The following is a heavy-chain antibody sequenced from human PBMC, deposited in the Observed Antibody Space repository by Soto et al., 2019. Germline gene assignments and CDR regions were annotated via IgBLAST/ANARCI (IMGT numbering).Heavy chain of an antibody. CDR1: GFTFSVYD. CDR3: ARDATGWHLGAP. J-gene: IGHJ1*01. D-gene: IGHD1-26*01. Sequence: GGSLRLSCAAAGFTFSVYDMHWVRQAPGKRLEWVAVLWRDGSKVYYADSVKGRFTISRDNSKNTLYLESNSLRVGDPAGYYNARDATGWHLGAPWGQGSLVPVSA. V-gene: IGHV3-33*01. CDR2: LWRDGSKV.